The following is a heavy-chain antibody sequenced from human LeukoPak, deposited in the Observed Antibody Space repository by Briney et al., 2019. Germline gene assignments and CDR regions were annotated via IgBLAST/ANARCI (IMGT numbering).Heavy chain of an antibody. CDR2: IYSGGST. J-gene: IGHJ4*02. CDR3: ARGDTFGSGPSPAYFDY. D-gene: IGHD3-10*01. CDR1: GFTVSSNY. Sequence: GGSLRLSCAASGFTVSSNYMSWVRQAPGKGLEWVSVIYSGGSTYYADSVKGRFTISRDNSKNTLYLQMNGLRAEDTAVYYCARGDTFGSGPSPAYFDYWGQGTLVTVSS. V-gene: IGHV3-53*01.